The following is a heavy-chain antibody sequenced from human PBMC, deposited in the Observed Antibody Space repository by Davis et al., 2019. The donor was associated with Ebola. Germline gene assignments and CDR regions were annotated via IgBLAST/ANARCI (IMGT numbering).Heavy chain of an antibody. CDR2: ISSSSGYI. CDR3: ARGGFGAVVVVAATHDAFDI. J-gene: IGHJ3*02. Sequence: GESLKISCAASGFTFDDYGMSWVRQAPGKGLEWVSSISSSSGYIYYADSVKGRFTISRDNAKNSLYLQMNSLRAEDTAVYYCARGGFGAVVVVAATHDAFDIWGQGTMVTVSS. V-gene: IGHV3-21*01. D-gene: IGHD2-15*01. CDR1: GFTFDDYG.